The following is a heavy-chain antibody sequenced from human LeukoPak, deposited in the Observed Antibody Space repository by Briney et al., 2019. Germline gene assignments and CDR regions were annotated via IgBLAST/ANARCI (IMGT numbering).Heavy chain of an antibody. Sequence: SETLSLTCIVSGGSISSGYYYWSWIRQPPGKGLEWIGNIYYSGSTYYNPSPRSRVTISIDTSNNQFSLKLSSVTAADTAVYFCARGGGKDCTRSSCHPFDYWGQGTLVTVSS. V-gene: IGHV4-30-4*01. CDR2: IYYSGST. CDR3: ARGGGKDCTRSSCHPFDY. J-gene: IGHJ4*02. D-gene: IGHD2-2*01. CDR1: GGSISSGYYY.